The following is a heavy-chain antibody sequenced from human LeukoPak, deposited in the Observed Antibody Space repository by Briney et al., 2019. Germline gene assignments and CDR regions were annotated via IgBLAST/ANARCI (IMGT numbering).Heavy chain of an antibody. V-gene: IGHV3-7*01. CDR1: GFTFSSYW. D-gene: IGHD3-10*01. CDR3: ARKGYYDSGSDY. J-gene: IGHJ4*02. CDR2: INQYGSDK. Sequence: GGSLRLSCAASGFTFSSYWMTWVRKAPEKGLEGVANINQYGSDKYYVDSVKGRFTISRDNAKNSLYLQMNSLRAEDAAVYYCARKGYYDSGSDYWGQGTLVTVSS.